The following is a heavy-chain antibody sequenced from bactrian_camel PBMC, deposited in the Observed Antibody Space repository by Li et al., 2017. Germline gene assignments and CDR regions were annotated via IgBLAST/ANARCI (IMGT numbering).Heavy chain of an antibody. D-gene: IGHD5*01. CDR2: VSGNGTP. J-gene: IGHJ4*01. V-gene: IGHV3S67*01. CDR1: GYQFMSCG. Sequence: DVQLVESGGGSVQAGGSLKLSCLASGYQFMSCGVGWFRQAPGKERELVASVSGNGTPNYAPSVKDRFTISRDNAKNTLYLQSNSLKTEDTAMYYCAQDLTDRVRGQGTQVTVS.